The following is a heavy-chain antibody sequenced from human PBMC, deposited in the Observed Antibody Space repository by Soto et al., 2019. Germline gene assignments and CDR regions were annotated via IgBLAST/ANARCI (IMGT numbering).Heavy chain of an antibody. CDR1: WDSLSNNSAT. CDR2: TYYRSNWGN. CDR3: ARGTWDSGRENWFDP. Sequence: SQTLSLTCAISWDSLSNNSATLNLISQSPSTGLEWLGRTYYRSNWGNDYAVSVNSRITIHPDTSNNQFSLQLNSVTPEDTAVYYCARGTWDSGRENWFDPWGQGTLVTVSS. D-gene: IGHD1-26*01. J-gene: IGHJ5*02. V-gene: IGHV6-1*01.